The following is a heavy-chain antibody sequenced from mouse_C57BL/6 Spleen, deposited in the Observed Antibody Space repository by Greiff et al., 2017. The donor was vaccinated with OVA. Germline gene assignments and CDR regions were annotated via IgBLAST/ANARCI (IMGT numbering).Heavy chain of an antibody. J-gene: IGHJ2*01. CDR1: GYTFTSYW. Sequence: QVQLQQPGAELVKPGASVKLSCKASGYTFTSYWMHWVKQRPGQGLEWIGMIHPNSGSTNYNEKFKSKATLTVDKSSSTAYMQLSSLTSEDSAVYYCAREEGLGNSFDYWGQGTTLTVSS. V-gene: IGHV1-64*01. CDR3: AREEGLGNSFDY. D-gene: IGHD1-1*02. CDR2: IHPNSGST.